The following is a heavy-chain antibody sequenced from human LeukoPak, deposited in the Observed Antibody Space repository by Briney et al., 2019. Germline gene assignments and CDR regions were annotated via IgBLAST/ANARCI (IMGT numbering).Heavy chain of an antibody. V-gene: IGHV4-34*01. D-gene: IGHD1-1*01. J-gene: IGHJ5*02. CDR3: ARGTTAA. CDR1: GGSFSGYY. Sequence: PSETLSLTCAVYGGSFSGYYWNWIRQPPGKGLEWIGEINHSGSTNYNPSLKSRATISVDTSKNQFSLKLSSVTAADTAVYYCARGTTAAWGQGTLVTVSS. CDR2: INHSGST.